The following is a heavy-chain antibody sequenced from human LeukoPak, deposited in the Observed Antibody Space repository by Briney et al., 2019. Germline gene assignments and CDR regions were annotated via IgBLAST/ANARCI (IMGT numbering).Heavy chain of an antibody. Sequence: KAGGSLRLSCAASGFTFSDYYMSWIRQAPGKGLEWVSYISSSGSTIYYADSVKGRFTISRDNAKNSLYLQMNSLRAEDTAVYYCARAMATPWRDYYGMDVWGQGTTVTVSS. CDR3: ARAMATPWRDYYGMDV. V-gene: IGHV3-11*01. CDR2: ISSSGSTI. J-gene: IGHJ6*02. D-gene: IGHD5-24*01. CDR1: GFTFSDYY.